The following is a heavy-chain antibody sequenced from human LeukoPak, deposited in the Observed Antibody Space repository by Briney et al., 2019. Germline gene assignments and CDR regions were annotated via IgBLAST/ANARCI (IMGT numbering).Heavy chain of an antibody. J-gene: IGHJ4*02. CDR2: INPNSGGT. CDR3: ARWAVAGTGIDY. D-gene: IGHD6-19*01. V-gene: IGHV1-2*02. CDR1: GYTFTGYY. Sequence: ASVKVSCKASGYTFTGYYMHWVRQAPGQGLEWMGWINPNSGGTNYAQKFQGRVTMTRDTSISTAYMELSGLRSDDTAVYYCARWAVAGTGIDYWGQGTLVTVSS.